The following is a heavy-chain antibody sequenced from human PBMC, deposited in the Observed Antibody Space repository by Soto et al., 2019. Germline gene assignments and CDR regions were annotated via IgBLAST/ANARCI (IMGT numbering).Heavy chain of an antibody. J-gene: IGHJ4*02. CDR2: ISGDNGNT. D-gene: IGHD2-15*01. V-gene: IGHV1-18*01. CDR3: ATGLLAYCSGGSCYSDS. CDR1: AYTFTNYA. Sequence: QVQLVQSGAEVKKPGASVRVSCQTSAYTFTNYAVSWVRQAPGQGLEWMGWISGDNGNTIYAQKFQGRVTMTTDTSTRKAYIERRSLSSDDKAVYYWATGLLAYCSGGSCYSDSWGQGTLVTVSS.